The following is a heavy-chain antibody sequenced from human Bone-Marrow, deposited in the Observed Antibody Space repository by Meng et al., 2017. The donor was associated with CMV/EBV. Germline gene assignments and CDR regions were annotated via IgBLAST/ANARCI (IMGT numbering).Heavy chain of an antibody. Sequence: ASVKVSCKASGYTFTSYYMHWVRQAPGQGLEWMGWINPNSGGTNYAQKFQGRVTMTTDTSTSTAYMELRSLRSDDTAVYYCAREYRQRSLIQLWHYYYYAMDVWGQGTTVTVSS. CDR1: GYTFTSYY. D-gene: IGHD1-1*01. CDR2: INPNSGGT. CDR3: AREYRQRSLIQLWHYYYYAMDV. V-gene: IGHV1-2*02. J-gene: IGHJ6*02.